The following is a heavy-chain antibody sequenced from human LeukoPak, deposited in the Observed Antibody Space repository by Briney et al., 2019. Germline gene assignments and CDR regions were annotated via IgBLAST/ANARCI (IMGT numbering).Heavy chain of an antibody. Sequence: GGSLRLSCAASGFTFSSYWMSWVRQAPGKGLEWVSAISGSGGSTYYADSVKGRFTISRDNSKNTLYLQMNSLRAEDTAVYYCAKSGIVLMVYAIQFDYWGQGTLVTVSS. CDR1: GFTFSSYW. D-gene: IGHD2-8*01. CDR3: AKSGIVLMVYAIQFDY. V-gene: IGHV3-23*01. J-gene: IGHJ4*02. CDR2: ISGSGGST.